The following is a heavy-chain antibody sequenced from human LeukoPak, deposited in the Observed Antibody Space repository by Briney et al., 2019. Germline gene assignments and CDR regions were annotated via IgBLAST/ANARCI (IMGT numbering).Heavy chain of an antibody. Sequence: PGGSLRLSCAASGFIFRSYGMNWVRQAPGKGLEWVSGIYTNGRDTRYAESVKGRFTISRDNSKNTLYLQMHSLRVEDTAVYYCAHLVWEYVGGLDGWGQGTTVTVSS. CDR1: GFIFRSYG. V-gene: IGHV3-23*05. CDR2: IYTNGRDT. J-gene: IGHJ6*02. CDR3: AHLVWEYVGGLDG. D-gene: IGHD3/OR15-3a*01.